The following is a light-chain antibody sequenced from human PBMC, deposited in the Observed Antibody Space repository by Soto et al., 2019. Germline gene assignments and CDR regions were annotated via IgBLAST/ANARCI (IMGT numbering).Light chain of an antibody. Sequence: EIVMTQSPATLAVSPGETTRLSCRASQSINSDVAWYQQKPGQAPRLLIYGASTRATGIPARFSGSGSGTEFTLTISSLQSEDFAVYYCQQYNNWLITFGQGTRLEIK. CDR3: QQYNNWLIT. CDR1: QSINSD. CDR2: GAS. V-gene: IGKV3D-15*01. J-gene: IGKJ5*01.